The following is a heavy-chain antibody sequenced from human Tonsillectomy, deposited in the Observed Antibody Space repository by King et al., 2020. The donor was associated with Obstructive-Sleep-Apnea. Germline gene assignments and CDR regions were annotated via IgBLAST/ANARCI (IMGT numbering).Heavy chain of an antibody. D-gene: IGHD3-10*01. CDR3: ARALSGGYPSRFDY. Sequence: QLQESGPGLVKPSETLSLTCTVSGSSISSYHWTWLRQPPGKGLEWIGDIYYSGTTNYNPSLKSRVTISLDTSKNQFSLKLSSVTAADTAVYYCARALSGGYPSRFDYWGPGTLVTISS. J-gene: IGHJ4*02. CDR1: GSSISSYH. CDR2: IYYSGTT. V-gene: IGHV4-59*01.